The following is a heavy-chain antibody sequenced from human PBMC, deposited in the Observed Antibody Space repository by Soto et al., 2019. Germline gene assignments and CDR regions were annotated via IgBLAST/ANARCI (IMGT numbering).Heavy chain of an antibody. CDR1: GGSFSRGFW. CDR2: IYDSENT. CDR3: ARVGGVGTRWYEGGFDS. Sequence: QVLLQESGPGLVKPSGTLSLTCDVSGGSFSRGFWWTWVRQPPGEGLEWIGEIYDSENTNYNPSLKRRVTISVVKSKNQFSLKLSSVTAADTAVYYCARVGGVGTRWYEGGFDSWGQGTLVTVSS. D-gene: IGHD3-16*01. V-gene: IGHV4-4*02. J-gene: IGHJ4*02.